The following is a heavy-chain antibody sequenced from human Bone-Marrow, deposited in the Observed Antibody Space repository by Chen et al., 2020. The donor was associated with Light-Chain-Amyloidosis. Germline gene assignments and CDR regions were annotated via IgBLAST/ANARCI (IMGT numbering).Heavy chain of an antibody. J-gene: IGHJ4*02. D-gene: IGHD1-1*01. CDR3: ARDKVSTIGNFDY. CDR1: GYIFTGYY. CDR2: INLNSGAT. Sequence: QVQLVQSGAEVKRTGASVKVSCKASGYIFTGYYIHWVRQAPGQGLEWMGWINLNSGATMYSQKIQGRVTMTRDTSSSTAYMELSRLRSDDTAVYYCARDKVSTIGNFDYWGQGTLVTVSS. V-gene: IGHV1-2*02.